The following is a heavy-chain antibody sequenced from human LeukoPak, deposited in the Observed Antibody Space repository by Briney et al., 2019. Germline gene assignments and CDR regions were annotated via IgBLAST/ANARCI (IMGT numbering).Heavy chain of an antibody. CDR3: VRHVVAAADFDY. V-gene: IGHV4-39*01. J-gene: IGHJ4*02. CDR2: IYYSGST. D-gene: IGHD6-13*01. Sequence: SETLSLTCTVSGGSISSSSYYWGWIRQPPGKGLEWIGSIYYSGSTYYNPSLKSRVTISVDTSKNQFSLKLSSVTAADTAVYYCVRHVVAAADFDYWGQGTLVTVSS. CDR1: GGSISSSSYY.